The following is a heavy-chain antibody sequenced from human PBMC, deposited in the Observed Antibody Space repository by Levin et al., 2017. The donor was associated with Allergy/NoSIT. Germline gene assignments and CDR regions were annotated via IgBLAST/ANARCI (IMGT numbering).Heavy chain of an antibody. V-gene: IGHV4-30-4*01. J-gene: IGHJ4*02. Sequence: SETLSLTCTVSGGSISSGDYYWSWIRQPPGKGLEWIGYIYYSGSTYYNPSLKSRVTISVDTSKNQFSLKLSSVTAADTAVYYCARTLIAAAGGFDYWGQGTLVTVSS. CDR1: GGSISSGDYY. CDR2: IYYSGST. CDR3: ARTLIAAAGGFDY. D-gene: IGHD6-13*01.